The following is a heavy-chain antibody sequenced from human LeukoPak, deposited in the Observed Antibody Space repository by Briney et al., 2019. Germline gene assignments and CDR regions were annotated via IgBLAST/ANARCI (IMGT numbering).Heavy chain of an antibody. CDR2: INPNSGGT. J-gene: IGHJ4*02. D-gene: IGHD5-24*01. CDR1: GYTFTGYH. V-gene: IGHV1-2*02. CDR3: ARVGATRSYFDY. Sequence: ASVKVSCKASGYTFTGYHMHWVRQAPGQGLEWMGWINPNSGGTNYAQKFQGRVTMTRDTSISTAYMELSRLRSDDTAVYYCARVGATRSYFDYWGQGTLVTVSS.